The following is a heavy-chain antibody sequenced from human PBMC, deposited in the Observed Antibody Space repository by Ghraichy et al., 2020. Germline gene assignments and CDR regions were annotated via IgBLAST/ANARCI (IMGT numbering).Heavy chain of an antibody. D-gene: IGHD4-17*01. CDR2: INSDASTT. Sequence: GGSLRLSCAASGFTFSSSWMHWVRQAPGKGLVWVSHINSDASTTTYADSVKGRFTISRDNSKNTLDLQMNSLRAEDTAVYYCATGPLRVYFDCWGQGTLVTVSS. CDR3: ATGPLRVYFDC. J-gene: IGHJ4*02. V-gene: IGHV3-74*01. CDR1: GFTFSSSW.